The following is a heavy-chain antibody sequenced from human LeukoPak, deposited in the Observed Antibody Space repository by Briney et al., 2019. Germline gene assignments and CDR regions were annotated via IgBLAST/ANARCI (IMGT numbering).Heavy chain of an antibody. Sequence: ASVKVSCKASGYTFTSYGISWVRQVPGQGLEWMGWISAYNGNTNYAQKLQGRVTMTTDTSTSTAYMELRSLRSDDTAVYYCARDSWELLHDAFDIWGQGTMVTVSS. V-gene: IGHV1-18*01. CDR1: GYTFTSYG. CDR2: ISAYNGNT. D-gene: IGHD1-26*01. J-gene: IGHJ3*02. CDR3: ARDSWELLHDAFDI.